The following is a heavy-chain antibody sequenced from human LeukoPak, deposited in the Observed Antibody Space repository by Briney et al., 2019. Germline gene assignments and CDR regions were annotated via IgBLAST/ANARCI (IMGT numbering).Heavy chain of an antibody. D-gene: IGHD2-15*01. CDR1: GGTFSSYA. CDR2: ISAYNGNT. Sequence: ASVKVSCKASGGTFSSYAISWVRQAPGQGLEWMGWISAYNGNTNYAQKLQGRVTMTTDTSTSTAYMELRSLRSDDTAVYYCARDSCSGGSCYSNWFDPWGQGTLVTVSS. V-gene: IGHV1-18*01. J-gene: IGHJ5*02. CDR3: ARDSCSGGSCYSNWFDP.